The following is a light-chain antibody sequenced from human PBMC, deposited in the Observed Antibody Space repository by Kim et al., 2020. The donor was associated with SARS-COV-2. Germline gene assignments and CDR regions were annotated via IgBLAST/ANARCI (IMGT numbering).Light chain of an antibody. CDR1: QSVNNSC. J-gene: IGKJ5*01. CDR3: QQYYSSSLT. V-gene: IGKV3-20*01. CDR2: GAS. Sequence: EIVLTQSPGTLSVSPGERATLTGRASQSVNNSCLSWYQQTPGQAPRLLIYGASIRATRIPDRFSGSGSGTDFTLTISRLEPEDVAAYYCQQYYSSSLTFGRGTQLEIK.